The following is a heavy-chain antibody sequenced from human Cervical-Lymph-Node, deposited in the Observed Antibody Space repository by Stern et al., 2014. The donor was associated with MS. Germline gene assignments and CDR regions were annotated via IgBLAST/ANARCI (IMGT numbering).Heavy chain of an antibody. Sequence: VQLLQSGAEVKKPGASVKVSCKASGYSFTAYFIHWVRQATGQGLEWMGWISTDTGGANYAQRFQGRVTMTRDASISTTYMELSRLRSDDTAVYYCARDRGSHSDYWGQGTLVTVSS. CDR1: GYSFTAYF. D-gene: IGHD1-26*01. V-gene: IGHV1-2*02. J-gene: IGHJ4*02. CDR2: ISTDTGGA. CDR3: ARDRGSHSDY.